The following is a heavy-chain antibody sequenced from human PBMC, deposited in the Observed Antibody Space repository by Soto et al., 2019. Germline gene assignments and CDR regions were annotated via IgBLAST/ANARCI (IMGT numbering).Heavy chain of an antibody. D-gene: IGHD6-13*01. Sequence: QVQLVQSGAEVKKPGSSVKVSCKASGGTFSSYTISWVRQAPGQGLEWMGRIIPILGIANYAQKFQGRVTITADKSTSTAYIELSSLRSEDTAVYYCAREGRIAEEAPFDYWGQGTLVTVSS. CDR3: AREGRIAEEAPFDY. CDR2: IIPILGIA. CDR1: GGTFSSYT. J-gene: IGHJ4*02. V-gene: IGHV1-69*08.